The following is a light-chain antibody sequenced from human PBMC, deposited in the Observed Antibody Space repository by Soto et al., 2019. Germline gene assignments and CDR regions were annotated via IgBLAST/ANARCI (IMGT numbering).Light chain of an antibody. CDR3: CSYAGSSTSRVV. J-gene: IGLJ2*01. CDR1: SSDVGSYNL. Sequence: QSALTQPASVSGSPGLSITISCTGTSSDVGSYNLVSWYQQHPGKAPKLMIYEGSKRPSGVSNRFSGSKSGNTASLTISGLQAEDEADYYCCSYAGSSTSRVVFGGGTKLTVL. V-gene: IGLV2-23*01. CDR2: EGS.